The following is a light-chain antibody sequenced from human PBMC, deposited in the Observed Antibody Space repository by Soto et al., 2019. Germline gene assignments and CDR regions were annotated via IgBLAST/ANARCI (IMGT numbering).Light chain of an antibody. J-gene: IGLJ3*02. Sequence: QSALTQPRSVSGSPGQSVTISCTGTSSDVGGYNFVSWYQQHPGKAPKLMIYDVNKWPSGVPDRFSGSKSGNTASLTISGLQPDDEADYYCCSPAGSYTWVFGGGTKLTVL. CDR1: SSDVGGYNF. CDR3: CSPAGSYTWV. CDR2: DVN. V-gene: IGLV2-11*01.